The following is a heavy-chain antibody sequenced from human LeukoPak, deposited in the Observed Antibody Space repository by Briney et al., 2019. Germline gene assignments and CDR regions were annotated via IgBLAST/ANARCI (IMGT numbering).Heavy chain of an antibody. CDR1: GFTFSNYA. V-gene: IGHV3-33*01. CDR3: ARDRLEAVAGDDYLDY. CDR2: IWYDGSTK. J-gene: IGHJ4*02. D-gene: IGHD6-19*01. Sequence: GRSLRLSCITSGFTFSNYAMHWVRQAPGKGLEWLALIWYDGSTKFYAGSVKGRFTISRDDSKNTVYLQINSLRAEDTALYYCARDRLEAVAGDDYLDYWGQGTLVTVSS.